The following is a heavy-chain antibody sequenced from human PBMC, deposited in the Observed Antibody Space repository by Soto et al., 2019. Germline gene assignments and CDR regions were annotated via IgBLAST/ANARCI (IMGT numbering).Heavy chain of an antibody. Sequence: GGSLRLSCAASGYTFSSYSMNWVRQAPGKGLEWVSSISSSSSYIYYADSVKGRFTISRDNSKNTLYLQMNSLRTEDTAVYYCAKALGTYYDFWSGQHWGQGTLVTVSS. V-gene: IGHV3-21*01. J-gene: IGHJ1*01. CDR3: AKALGTYYDFWSGQH. CDR1: GYTFSSYS. D-gene: IGHD3-3*01. CDR2: ISSSSSYI.